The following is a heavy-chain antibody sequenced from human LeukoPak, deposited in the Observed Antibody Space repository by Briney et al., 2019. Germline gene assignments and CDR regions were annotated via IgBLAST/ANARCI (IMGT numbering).Heavy chain of an antibody. Sequence: GGSLRLSCAASGFTFSSCSMNWVRQAPGKGLEWVSSISSSSSYIYYADSVKGRFTISRDNAKNSLYLQMNSLRAEDTAVYYCARFSGYDSGELGEYYFDYWGQGTLVTVSS. J-gene: IGHJ4*02. V-gene: IGHV3-21*01. CDR3: ARFSGYDSGELGEYYFDY. D-gene: IGHD5-12*01. CDR1: GFTFSSCS. CDR2: ISSSSSYI.